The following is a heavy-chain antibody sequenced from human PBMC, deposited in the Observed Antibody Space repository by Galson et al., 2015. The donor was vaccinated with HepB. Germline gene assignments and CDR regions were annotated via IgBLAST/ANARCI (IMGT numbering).Heavy chain of an antibody. CDR3: ARDRHATPDAFDI. CDR2: IYYSGNT. Sequence: TLSLTCTVSGGSISSGGYYWTWIRQHPGKGLEWIGYIYYSGNTYYNPSLKGRVTISVDTSKNQFSLKLSSVTAADTAVYYCARDRHATPDAFDIWGQGTMVTVSS. D-gene: IGHD2-2*01. CDR1: GGSISSGGYY. J-gene: IGHJ3*02. V-gene: IGHV4-31*03.